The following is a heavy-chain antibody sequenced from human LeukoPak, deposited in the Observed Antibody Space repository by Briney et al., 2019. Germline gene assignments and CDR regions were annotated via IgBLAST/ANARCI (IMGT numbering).Heavy chain of an antibody. CDR2: ISGSGGIT. CDR3: AKDTPSGYSLFDI. Sequence: GGSLRLSCAASGFTFSNFAMSWVRQAPGKGLEWVSGISGSGGITYYADSVKGRFTLSRDNPKNTLYLQMNSLRAEDTAVYYCAKDTPSGYSLFDIWGRGTMVTVSS. CDR1: GFTFSNFA. V-gene: IGHV3-23*01. D-gene: IGHD5-18*01. J-gene: IGHJ3*02.